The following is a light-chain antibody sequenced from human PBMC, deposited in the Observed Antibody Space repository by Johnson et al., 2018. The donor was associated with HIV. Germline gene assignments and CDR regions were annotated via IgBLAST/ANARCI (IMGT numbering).Light chain of an antibody. V-gene: IGLV1-51*02. J-gene: IGLJ1*01. Sequence: QSLLTQPPSVSAAPGQKVTISCSGSSSNIGNNYVSWYRQLPGTAPKLLIYENNKRPSGIPDRFSGSKSGTSATLGITGLQTGDEADYYCGTWDTSLTKGGVFGTGTKVTVL. CDR3: GTWDTSLTKGGV. CDR2: ENN. CDR1: SSNIGNNY.